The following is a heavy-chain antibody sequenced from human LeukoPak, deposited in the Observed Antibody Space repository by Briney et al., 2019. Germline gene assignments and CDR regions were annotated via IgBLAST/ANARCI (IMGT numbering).Heavy chain of an antibody. D-gene: IGHD1-26*01. V-gene: IGHV4-39*01. Sequence: SETLSLTCTVSGGSISSSSYYWVWIRQPPGKGLEWIGSIYYSGSTYYNPSLKSRVTISVDTSKNQFSLKLSSVTAADTAVYYCATTRVGATRGFFDYWGQGTLVTVSS. CDR3: ATTRVGATRGFFDY. CDR2: IYYSGST. CDR1: GGSISSSSYY. J-gene: IGHJ4*02.